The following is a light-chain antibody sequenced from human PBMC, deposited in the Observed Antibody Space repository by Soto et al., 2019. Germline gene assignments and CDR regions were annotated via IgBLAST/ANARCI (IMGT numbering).Light chain of an antibody. CDR3: AAWDDSLSGVV. CDR1: GSNIGSNS. V-gene: IGLV1-47*02. Sequence: QSVLTQPPSASGTPGQRVTISCSGSGSNIGSNSVYWYQQLPGTAPKLLIYSNNQRPSGVPDRFSGSKSGTSASLVISGLRSEDEAEYYCAAWDDSLSGVVFGGGTKVTVL. CDR2: SNN. J-gene: IGLJ3*02.